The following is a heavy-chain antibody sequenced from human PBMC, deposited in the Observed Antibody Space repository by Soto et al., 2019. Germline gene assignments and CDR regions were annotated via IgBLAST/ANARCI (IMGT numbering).Heavy chain of an antibody. D-gene: IGHD6-13*01. CDR3: ARTGYSSSWYYYYDGMDV. V-gene: IGHV1-69*06. CDR1: GGTFSSYA. CDR2: IIPIFGTA. Sequence: QVQLVQSGAEVKKPGSSVKVSCKASGGTFSSYAISWVRQAPGQGLEWMGGIIPIFGTANYAQKFQGRVTITADKSTSTAYMELSSLRSEDTAVYYCARTGYSSSWYYYYDGMDVWGQGTTVTVSS. J-gene: IGHJ6*02.